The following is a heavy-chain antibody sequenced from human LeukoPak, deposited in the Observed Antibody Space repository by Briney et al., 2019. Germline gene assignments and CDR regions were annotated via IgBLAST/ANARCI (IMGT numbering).Heavy chain of an antibody. J-gene: IGHJ4*02. V-gene: IGHV4-34*01. Sequence: PSETLSITCAVYGGSFSGYYWSWIRQPPGKGLEWIGEINHSGSTNYNPSLKSRVTISVDTSKNQFSLKLSSVTAADSAVYYCARYSYYDFWSGLDYWGQGTLVTVSS. CDR2: INHSGST. CDR3: ARYSYYDFWSGLDY. CDR1: GGSFSGYY. D-gene: IGHD3-3*01.